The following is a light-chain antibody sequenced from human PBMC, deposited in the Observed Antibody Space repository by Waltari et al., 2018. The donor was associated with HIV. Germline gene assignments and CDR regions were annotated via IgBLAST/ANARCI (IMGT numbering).Light chain of an antibody. CDR3: TSYISSSTPV. Sequence: QSALTQPASVSGSPGQSIPISCTGTSSDLGVYNSFSWYQHPPGKAPRVIIYEVTNPPSGVSNRFAGSKSGNTASLTISGLQAEDEADYFCTSYISSSTPVFGGGTKLTVL. J-gene: IGLJ3*02. CDR1: SSDLGVYNS. CDR2: EVT. V-gene: IGLV2-14*01.